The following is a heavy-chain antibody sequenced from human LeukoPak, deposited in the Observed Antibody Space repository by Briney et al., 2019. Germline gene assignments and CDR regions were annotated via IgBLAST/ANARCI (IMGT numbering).Heavy chain of an antibody. J-gene: IGHJ4*02. CDR2: ISAYNGNT. V-gene: IGHV1-18*01. CDR3: ASSGGSNFDY. Sequence: ASVKVSCKASGGTFSSYAISWVRQAPGQGLEWMGWISAYNGNTNYAQKLQGRVTMTTDTSTSTAYMELRSLRSDDTAVYYCASSGGSNFDYWGQGTLVTVSS. D-gene: IGHD3-10*01. CDR1: GGTFSSYA.